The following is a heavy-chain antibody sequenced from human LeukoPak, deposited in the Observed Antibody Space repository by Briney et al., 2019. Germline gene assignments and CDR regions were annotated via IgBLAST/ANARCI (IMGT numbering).Heavy chain of an antibody. D-gene: IGHD6-13*01. CDR2: MNPNSGNT. CDR1: GYTFTSYD. CDR3: ARGLEAAGIFYYYYYYMDV. Sequence: GASVKVSCKASGYTFTSYDINWVRLATGPGLEWMGWMNPNSGNTGYAQKFQGRVTMTRNTSISTAYMELSSLRSEDTAVYYCARGLEAAGIFYYYYYYMDVWGKGTTVTVSS. V-gene: IGHV1-8*01. J-gene: IGHJ6*03.